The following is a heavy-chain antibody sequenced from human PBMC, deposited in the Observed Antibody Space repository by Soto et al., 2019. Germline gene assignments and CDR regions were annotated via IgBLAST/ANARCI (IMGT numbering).Heavy chain of an antibody. Sequence: GASVKVSCKASGYTFTSYAMHWVRQAPGQRLEWMGWINAGNGNTKYSQKFQGRVTITRDTSASTAYMELSSLRSEDTAVYYCARVPAARRRLREYYYYGMDVWGQGTTVTVSS. CDR2: INAGNGNT. CDR3: ARVPAARRRLREYYYYGMDV. CDR1: GYTFTSYA. D-gene: IGHD1-26*01. J-gene: IGHJ6*02. V-gene: IGHV1-3*01.